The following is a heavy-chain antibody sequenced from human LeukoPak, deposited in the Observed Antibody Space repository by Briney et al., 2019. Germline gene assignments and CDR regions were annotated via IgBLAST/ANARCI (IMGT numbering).Heavy chain of an antibody. Sequence: GGPLRLSCAASGFIFSTYGMHWVRQAPGKGLEWVAIIWFDGNNKYYVDSVKGRFTISRDNSKKTLYLQMNSLRPEDTAVYYCAAGDGYNVGAYWGQGTLVAVSS. J-gene: IGHJ4*02. D-gene: IGHD5-24*01. V-gene: IGHV3-33*01. CDR1: GFIFSTYG. CDR3: AAGDGYNVGAY. CDR2: IWFDGNNK.